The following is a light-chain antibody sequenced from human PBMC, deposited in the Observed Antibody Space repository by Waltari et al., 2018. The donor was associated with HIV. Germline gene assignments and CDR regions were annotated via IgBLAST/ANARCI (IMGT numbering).Light chain of an antibody. CDR3: SSYAGNTPV. V-gene: IGLV2-8*01. CDR2: EVS. J-gene: IGLJ2*01. CDR1: SSDVGGYNY. Sequence: QSALTQPPSASGSPGQSVTISCTGTSSDVGGYNYVSWYQQHPGKAPKLMIYEVSKRPSGGPDRFSGSSTGNSAALTVSGLQAEDEADYYCSSYAGNTPVFGGGTKLTVL.